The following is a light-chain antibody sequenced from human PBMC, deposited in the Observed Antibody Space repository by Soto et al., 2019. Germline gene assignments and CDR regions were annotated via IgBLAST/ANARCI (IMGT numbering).Light chain of an antibody. CDR1: SSNIGAGYE. Sequence: QSVLTQPPSVSGAPGQRVTISCSGSSSNIGAGYEVHWYQQLPGTAPKLLIYGNSNRPSGVPDRFSGSKSGTSASLAITGLQAEDEADYYCHSYDSSLSGYVFGTGTKLTVL. CDR2: GNS. J-gene: IGLJ1*01. CDR3: HSYDSSLSGYV. V-gene: IGLV1-40*01.